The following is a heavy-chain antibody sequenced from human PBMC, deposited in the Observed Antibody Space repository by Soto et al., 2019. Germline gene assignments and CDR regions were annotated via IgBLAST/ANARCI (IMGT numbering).Heavy chain of an antibody. CDR3: ARAPTVSGSSQTRPDF. J-gene: IGHJ4*02. D-gene: IGHD6-6*01. V-gene: IGHV4-34*01. CDR2: ISQSGHT. CDR1: SGSLRGYY. Sequence: SETLSLTCSIYSGSLRGYYWSWIRQPPGKGLEWIGEISQSGHTNYSPSLKSRVSISIDTSKRQFSLNLASVSAADTAVYYCARAPTVSGSSQTRPDFWGQGTLVTVSS.